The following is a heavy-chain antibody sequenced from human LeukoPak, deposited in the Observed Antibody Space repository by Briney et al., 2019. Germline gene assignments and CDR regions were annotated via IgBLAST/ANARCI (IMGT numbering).Heavy chain of an antibody. V-gene: IGHV4-39*01. J-gene: IGHJ5*02. Sequence: SETLSLTCTVSGGSISSSSYYWGWIRQPPGTGLEWIGSIYYSGSTYYNPSLKSRVTISVDTSKNQFSLKLSSVTAADTAVYYCARRPGGSSWYDKGNWFDPWGQGTLVTVSS. CDR3: ARRPGGSSWYDKGNWFDP. D-gene: IGHD6-13*01. CDR2: IYYSGST. CDR1: GGSISSSSYY.